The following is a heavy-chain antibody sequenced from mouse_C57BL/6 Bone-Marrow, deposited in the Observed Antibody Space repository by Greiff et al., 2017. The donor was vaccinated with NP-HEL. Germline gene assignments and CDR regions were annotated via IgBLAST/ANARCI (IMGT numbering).Heavy chain of an antibody. Sequence: QVQLQQPGAELVRPGTSVKLSCKASGYTFTSYWMHWVKQRPGQGLEWIGVIDPSDSYTNYNQKFNGKATLTVDTSSSTAYMQLSSLTSEDSAVYYGASPHGNYYFDYWGQGTTLTVSS. D-gene: IGHD2-1*01. CDR1: GYTFTSYW. CDR3: ASPHGNYYFDY. V-gene: IGHV1-59*01. CDR2: IDPSDSYT. J-gene: IGHJ2*01.